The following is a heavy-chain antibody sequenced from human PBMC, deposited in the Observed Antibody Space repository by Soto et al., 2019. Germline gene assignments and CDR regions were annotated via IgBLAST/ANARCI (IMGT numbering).Heavy chain of an antibody. V-gene: IGHV3-11*01. CDR3: ARETLGSSGWYNYYYGMDV. D-gene: IGHD6-19*01. CDR1: GFTFSDSY. J-gene: IGHJ6*02. Sequence: QVQLVESGGGLVKPGGSLRLSCAASGFTFSDSYMTWIRQAPGKGLEWISYISGSGSTIYYADSVKGRFTISRDNAKNSLYLQMNSLRAEDTAVYYCARETLGSSGWYNYYYGMDVWGQGTTVTVSS. CDR2: ISGSGSTI.